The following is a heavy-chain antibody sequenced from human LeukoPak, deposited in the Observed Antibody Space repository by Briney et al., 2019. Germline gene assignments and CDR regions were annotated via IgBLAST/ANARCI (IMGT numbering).Heavy chain of an antibody. CDR1: GYSFTSYG. CDR3: ARDQARDYVWGSYECAY. Sequence: GASVKVSCKASGYSFTSYGISWVRQAPGQGLEWMGWISAYNGNTNYAQKLQGRVTMTTDASTSTAYMELRSLRSDDTAVYYCARDQARDYVWGSYECAYWGQGTLVTVSS. CDR2: ISAYNGNT. D-gene: IGHD3-16*01. V-gene: IGHV1-18*01. J-gene: IGHJ4*02.